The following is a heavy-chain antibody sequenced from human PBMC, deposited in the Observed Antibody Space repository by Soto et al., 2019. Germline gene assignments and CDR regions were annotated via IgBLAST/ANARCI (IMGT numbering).Heavy chain of an antibody. CDR1: GFTFSSYS. V-gene: IGHV3-21*01. CDR2: ISSSSSYI. Sequence: GGSLRLSCAASGFTFSSYSMNCVRQAPGKGLEWVSSISSSSSYIYYADSVKGRFTISRDNAKNSLYLQMNILRAEDTAVYYCASQGFGELLGYYYGMDVWGQGTTVTVSS. J-gene: IGHJ6*02. CDR3: ASQGFGELLGYYYGMDV. D-gene: IGHD3-10*01.